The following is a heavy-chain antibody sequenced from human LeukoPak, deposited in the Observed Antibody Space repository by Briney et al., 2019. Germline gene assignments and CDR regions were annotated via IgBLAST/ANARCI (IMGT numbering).Heavy chain of an antibody. CDR1: GFSLSTSGVG. J-gene: IGHJ3*02. V-gene: IGHV2-5*02. CDR2: IYWDDDK. CDR3: ARTTVTTAFHI. Sequence: SGPTLVKPTQTLTLTRTFSGFSLSTSGVGVGWIRQPPGKALEWLALIYWDDDKRYSPSLKSRLTITKDTSKNQVVLTMTNMDPVDTATYYWARTTVTTAFHIWGQGTMVTVSS. D-gene: IGHD4-17*01.